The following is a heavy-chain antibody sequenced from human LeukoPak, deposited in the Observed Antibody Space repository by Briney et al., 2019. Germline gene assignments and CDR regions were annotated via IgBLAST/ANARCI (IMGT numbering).Heavy chain of an antibody. Sequence: SETLSLTCTVSGGSISSSNDYWGWVRQPPGKGLEWIGSVYYSGSIRYNTSLKSRVTISVDMSKNEISLRLTSVTPGDTAFYYCARRDYRAWSDPWGQGMLVTVSS. CDR3: ARRDYRAWSDP. D-gene: IGHD2-21*01. CDR2: VYYSGSI. CDR1: GGSISSSNDY. V-gene: IGHV4-39*01. J-gene: IGHJ5*02.